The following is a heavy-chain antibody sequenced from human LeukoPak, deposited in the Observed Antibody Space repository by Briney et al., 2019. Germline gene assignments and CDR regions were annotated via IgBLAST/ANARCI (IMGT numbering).Heavy chain of an antibody. CDR2: IGLNGRST. CDR3: VKGQEVVYAQTFDN. D-gene: IGHD2-8*02. Sequence: PGGSLRLSCSASGFTFSNYALHWVRQAPGDGLEYVSSIGLNGRSTYYVDSVEARFTISRDNSTNTLYLQMSSLRADDTAVYYCVKGQEVVYAQTFDNWGQGTLVTVSS. CDR1: GFTFSNYA. V-gene: IGHV3-64D*09. J-gene: IGHJ4*02.